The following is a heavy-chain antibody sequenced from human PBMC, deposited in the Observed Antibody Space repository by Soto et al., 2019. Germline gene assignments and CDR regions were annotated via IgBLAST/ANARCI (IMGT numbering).Heavy chain of an antibody. Sequence: EVQLVESGGGLVQPGGSLRLSCEASGFTFRNYDMHWVRQGTGKGLEGVSGSSAAGDPDYADSVEGRFTISRENAQNSFFLQMNSLRVGDTAVYYCARTDRDFYGLDVWGQGTTVIVSS. J-gene: IGHJ6*02. CDR2: SSAAGDP. CDR3: ARTDRDFYGLDV. V-gene: IGHV3-13*05. CDR1: GFTFRNYD.